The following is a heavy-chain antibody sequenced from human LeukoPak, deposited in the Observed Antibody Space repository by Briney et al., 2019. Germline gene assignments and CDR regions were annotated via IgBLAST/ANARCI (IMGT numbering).Heavy chain of an antibody. V-gene: IGHV4-61*02. CDR1: GGSISSGSYY. Sequence: SETLSLTCTVSGGSISSGSYYWSWIRQPAGKGLEWIGRIYTSGSTNYNPSLKSRVTISVDTSKNQFSLKLSSVTAADTAGYYCARGLPSTVTTPFDPWGQGTLVTVSS. CDR3: ARGLPSTVTTPFDP. J-gene: IGHJ5*02. D-gene: IGHD4-17*01. CDR2: IYTSGST.